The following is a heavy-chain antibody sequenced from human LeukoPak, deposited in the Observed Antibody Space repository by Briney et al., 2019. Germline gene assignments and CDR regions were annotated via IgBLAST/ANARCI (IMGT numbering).Heavy chain of an antibody. J-gene: IGHJ4*02. Sequence: PSETLSLTCTVSGGSISSGGYYWSWIRQHPGKGLEWIGYIYYSGSTYYNPSLKSRVTISVDTSKNQFSLKLSSVKAADTAVYYCARALGGLLYYFNYWGQGTLVTVSS. CDR2: IYYSGST. V-gene: IGHV4-31*03. D-gene: IGHD3-10*01. CDR1: GGSISSGGYY. CDR3: ARALGGLLYYFNY.